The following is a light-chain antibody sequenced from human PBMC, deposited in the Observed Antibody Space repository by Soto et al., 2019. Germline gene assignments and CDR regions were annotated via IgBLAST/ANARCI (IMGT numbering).Light chain of an antibody. V-gene: IGKV1-5*03. CDR1: QYISSW. Sequence: DIQMTQSPSTLSASVGDRVTITCRASQYISSWLAWYQQKPGKAPKLLIYKASSLESGVPSRISGSGSGTEFTITISSLQPDDFATYYCQQYNSQRTFGQGTKVEIK. CDR3: QQYNSQRT. CDR2: KAS. J-gene: IGKJ1*01.